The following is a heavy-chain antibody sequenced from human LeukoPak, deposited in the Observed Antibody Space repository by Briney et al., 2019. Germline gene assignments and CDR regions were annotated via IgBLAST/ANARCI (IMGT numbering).Heavy chain of an antibody. D-gene: IGHD5-24*01. CDR2: IWYDGSNK. V-gene: IGHV3-33*06. CDR1: GFTFSSYG. J-gene: IGHJ4*02. CDR3: AKELDDYNSGFDY. Sequence: GGSLRLSCAASGFTFSSYGMHWVRQAPGKGLEWVAVIWYDGSNKYYADSVKGRFTISRDNSKNTLYLQMNSLRAEDTAVYYCAKELDDYNSGFDYWGQGTMVTVSS.